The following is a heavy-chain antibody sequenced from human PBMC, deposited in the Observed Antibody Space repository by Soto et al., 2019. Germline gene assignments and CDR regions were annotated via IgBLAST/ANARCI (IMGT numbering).Heavy chain of an antibody. CDR3: ARCPGSSWYQGDFDY. CDR1: GGSISSGGYY. D-gene: IGHD6-13*01. CDR2: IYYSGRT. Sequence: QVQLKESGPGLVKPPQTLSLTCTVSGGSISSGGYYWSWLRQHPGKGLEWIGYIYYSGRTYYNPSLKSRVTRSVDTSKNQFSLKLSSVTAADTAVYYCARCPGSSWYQGDFDYWGQGTLVTVSS. J-gene: IGHJ4*02. V-gene: IGHV4-31*03.